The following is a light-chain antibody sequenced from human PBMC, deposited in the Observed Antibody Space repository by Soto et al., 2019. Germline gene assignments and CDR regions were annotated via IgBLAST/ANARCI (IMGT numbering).Light chain of an antibody. V-gene: IGLV1-51*01. CDR1: SSNIGNNY. J-gene: IGLJ2*01. Sequence: QSVLTQPPSVSAAPGQKVTISCSGSSSNIGNNYVSWYQQLPGTAPKLLIYDNDKRPSGIPDRFSGSKSGTSATLGITGLQTGDEADYYCGTWDSSLNGGVFGGGTKLTV. CDR2: DND. CDR3: GTWDSSLNGGV.